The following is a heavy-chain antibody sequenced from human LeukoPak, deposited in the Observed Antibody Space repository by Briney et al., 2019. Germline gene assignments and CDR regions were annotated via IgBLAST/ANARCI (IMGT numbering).Heavy chain of an antibody. J-gene: IGHJ4*02. Sequence: PGGSLRLSCAVSGFTFSSYAMSWVRQAPGKGLEWVSTISSTGGTTNYADSVKGRFTISRDNSKNTLYLQMNSLKADDTAVHYCARNYGSNHLYYFHYWGQGTLVTVSS. CDR3: ARNYGSNHLYYFHY. CDR1: GFTFSSYA. CDR2: ISSTGGTT. V-gene: IGHV3-23*01. D-gene: IGHD4-23*01.